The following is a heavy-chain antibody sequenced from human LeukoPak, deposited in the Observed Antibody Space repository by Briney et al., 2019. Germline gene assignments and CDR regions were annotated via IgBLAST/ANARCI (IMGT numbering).Heavy chain of an antibody. CDR2: IYYSGST. D-gene: IGHD6-13*01. CDR3: ARHDSSTWYVDY. J-gene: IGHJ4*02. Sequence: SETLSLTCTVSGGSISSYSYYWGWIRPPPGKGLERIGSIYYSGSTYYKSSLKSRVTISVDTSKNQFSLKLSAVTAADTAVYYCARHDSSTWYVDYWGQGILVTASS. CDR1: GGSISSYSYY. V-gene: IGHV4-39*01.